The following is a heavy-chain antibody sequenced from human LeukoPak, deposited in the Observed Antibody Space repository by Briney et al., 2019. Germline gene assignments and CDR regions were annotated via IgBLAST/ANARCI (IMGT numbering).Heavy chain of an antibody. J-gene: IGHJ4*02. CDR2: ISASGGST. CDR3: AKGQSSGYYDLSDY. D-gene: IGHD3-22*01. V-gene: IGHV3-23*01. Sequence: GGSLRLSCAASGFTFSGYGMSWVRQAPGKGLEWVSGISASGGSTYYRDSVKGRFTISRDNSKNTLYLQMNSLRVEDTAVYHCAKGQSSGYYDLSDYWGQGTLVSVSS. CDR1: GFTFSGYG.